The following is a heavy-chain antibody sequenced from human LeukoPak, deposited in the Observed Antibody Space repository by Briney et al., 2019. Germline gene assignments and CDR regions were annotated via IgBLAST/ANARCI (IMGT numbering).Heavy chain of an antibody. CDR3: AKDASSPTDFWSGYPYGALRGSGSYYMDY. D-gene: IGHD3-10*01. V-gene: IGHV3-30*18. J-gene: IGHJ4*02. Sequence: PGRSLRLSCAASGFTFSSYGMHWVRQAPGKGLEWVAVISYDGSNKYYADSVKGRFTISRDNSKNTLYLQMNSLRAEDTAVYYCAKDASSPTDFWSGYPYGALRGSGSYYMDYWGQGTLVTVSS. CDR1: GFTFSSYG. CDR2: ISYDGSNK.